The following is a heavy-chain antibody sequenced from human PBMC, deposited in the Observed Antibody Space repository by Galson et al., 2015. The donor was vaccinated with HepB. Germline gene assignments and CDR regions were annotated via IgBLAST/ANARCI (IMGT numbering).Heavy chain of an antibody. D-gene: IGHD6-19*01. CDR2: ISYDGSNK. Sequence: SLRLSCAASGFTFRNSGMHWVRQAPGQGLEWVAVISYDGSNKYYADSVKGGFTISRDHSKNPLYPQMHSLRAEDTALYYCAKDPYLYSALAGTMAGFDYWGQGTLVTVSS. V-gene: IGHV3-30*18. CDR1: GFTFRNSG. CDR3: AKDPYLYSALAGTMAGFDY. J-gene: IGHJ4*02.